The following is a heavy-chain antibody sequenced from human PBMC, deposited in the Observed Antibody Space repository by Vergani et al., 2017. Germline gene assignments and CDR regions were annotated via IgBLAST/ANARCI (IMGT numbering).Heavy chain of an antibody. Sequence: EVQLVESGGGLVQPGRSLRLSCAASGFTFDDYAMHWVWQAPGKGLEWVSGISWNSGSIGYADSVKGRFTISRDNAKNSLYLQMNSLRAEDTALYYCAKDYSDFWSGYYIDYWGQGTLVTVSS. D-gene: IGHD3-3*01. CDR2: ISWNSGSI. CDR1: GFTFDDYA. CDR3: AKDYSDFWSGYYIDY. J-gene: IGHJ4*02. V-gene: IGHV3-9*01.